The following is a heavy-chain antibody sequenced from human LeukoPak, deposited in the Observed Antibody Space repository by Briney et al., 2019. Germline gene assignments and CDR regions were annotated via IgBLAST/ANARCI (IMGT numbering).Heavy chain of an antibody. J-gene: IGHJ5*02. D-gene: IGHD6-13*01. Sequence: SETLSLTCTVSGGSISSYYWSWIRQPAGKGLEWIGRIYTSGSTNYNPSLKSRVTMSVDTSKNQFSLKLSSVTAADTAVYYCARDREAAALGWFDPWGQGTLVTVSS. CDR2: IYTSGST. V-gene: IGHV4-4*07. CDR1: GGSISSYY. CDR3: ARDREAAALGWFDP.